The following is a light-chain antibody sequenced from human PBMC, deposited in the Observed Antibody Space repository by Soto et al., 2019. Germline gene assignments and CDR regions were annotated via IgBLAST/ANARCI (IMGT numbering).Light chain of an antibody. CDR2: EVT. CDR3: SSHTSGSTRV. V-gene: IGLV2-14*01. CDR1: SRDVGGYDY. Sequence: QSVLTQPASVSGSPGQSIAISCTGTSRDVGGYDYVSWYQQHPDKAPKLMTYEVTKRPSWVSNRFSGSKSGNTASLTISGLQPEDEADYYCSSHTSGSTRVFGSGTKVTVL. J-gene: IGLJ1*01.